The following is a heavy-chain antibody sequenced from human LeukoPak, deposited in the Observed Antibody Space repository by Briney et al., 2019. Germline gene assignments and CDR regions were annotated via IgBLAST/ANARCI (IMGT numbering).Heavy chain of an antibody. CDR2: IYTSGST. CDR3: ARDWSYWAYYYDSCCWFDP. V-gene: IGHV4-4*07. Sequence: SETLSLTCTVSGGSISRYFWSWIRQPAGKGLEWIGRIYTSGSTNYNPSLKSRVTMSVDTSKNQFSLKLSSVTAADTAVYYCARDWSYWAYYYDSCCWFDPWGQGTLVTVSS. J-gene: IGHJ5*02. D-gene: IGHD3-22*01. CDR1: GGSISRYF.